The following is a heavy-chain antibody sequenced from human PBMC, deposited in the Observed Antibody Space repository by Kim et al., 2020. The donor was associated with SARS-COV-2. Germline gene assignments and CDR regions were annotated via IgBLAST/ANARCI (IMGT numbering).Heavy chain of an antibody. V-gene: IGHV3-30*04. D-gene: IGHD2-15*01. CDR3: AAAVYYNDMDG. CDR2: ISYDGSNK. J-gene: IGHJ6*03. CDR1: GFTFSSYA. Sequence: GGSLRLSCAASGFTFSSYAMHWVRQAPGKGLEWVAVISYDGSNKYYADSVKGRFTISRDNSKNTLYLQMNSLTAEDTAVYYCAAAVYYNDMDGWGKGTTVTVSS.